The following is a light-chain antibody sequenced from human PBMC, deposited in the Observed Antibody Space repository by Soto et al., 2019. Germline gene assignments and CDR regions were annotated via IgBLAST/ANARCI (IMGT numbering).Light chain of an antibody. Sequence: QSALTQPASVSGSPGQSITISCSGTSSDVGAYNYVSWYQQHPGKVPKLMIYEVSNRPSGVSNRFSGSKSGNTASLTISGLQAEDEADYYCSSYTSSSTLGVFGTGTKLTVL. J-gene: IGLJ1*01. CDR3: SSYTSSSTLGV. V-gene: IGLV2-14*01. CDR2: EVS. CDR1: SSDVGAYNY.